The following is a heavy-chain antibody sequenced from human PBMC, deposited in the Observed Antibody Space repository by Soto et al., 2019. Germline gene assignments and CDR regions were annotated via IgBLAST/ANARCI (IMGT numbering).Heavy chain of an antibody. CDR3: ARLGIFDILSGNWFDL. Sequence: PSETLCLTYTVSGGSMSGYYWSWIRQPPGRALEWIASIYDSGITDYNPSLESRVTISIDTSKNHFSLKLNSLTAADTAVYYCARLGIFDILSGNWFDLWGQGTLVTVSS. D-gene: IGHD3-9*01. V-gene: IGHV4-59*08. CDR2: IYDSGIT. J-gene: IGHJ5*02. CDR1: GGSMSGYY.